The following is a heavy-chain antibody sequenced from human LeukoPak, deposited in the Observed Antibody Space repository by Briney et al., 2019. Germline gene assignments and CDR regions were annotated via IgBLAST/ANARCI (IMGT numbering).Heavy chain of an antibody. CDR3: ARRVGGYYYYFDY. Sequence: XWXSXGRQXXXXXLEWXXXIDPSDSYTNYSPSFQGHVTISADKSISTAYLQWSSLKASDTAMYYCARRVGGYYYYFDYWGQGTLVTVSS. V-gene: IGHV5-10-1*01. CDR2: IDPSDSYT. J-gene: IGHJ4*02. D-gene: IGHD2/OR15-2a*01. CDR1: XW.